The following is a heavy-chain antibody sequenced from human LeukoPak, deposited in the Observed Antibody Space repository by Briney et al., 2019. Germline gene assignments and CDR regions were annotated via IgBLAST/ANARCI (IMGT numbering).Heavy chain of an antibody. CDR1: GGSFSGYY. CDR2: INHSGST. CDR3: ARGLRRVRPLGAFDI. V-gene: IGHV4-34*01. D-gene: IGHD3-10*01. Sequence: SETLSLTCAVYGGSFSGYYWSWIRQPPGKGLEWIGEINHSGSTNYNPSLKSRVTISVDTSKNQFSLKLSSVTAADTAVYYCARGLRRVRPLGAFDIWGQGTMVTVSS. J-gene: IGHJ3*02.